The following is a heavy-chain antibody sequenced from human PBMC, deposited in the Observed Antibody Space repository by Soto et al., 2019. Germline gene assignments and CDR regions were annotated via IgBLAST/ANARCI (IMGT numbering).Heavy chain of an antibody. D-gene: IGHD4-17*01. CDR3: ARGWTTVTTFGY. CDR2: IYYSGST. V-gene: IGHV4-30-4*01. J-gene: IGHJ4*02. Sequence: QVQLQESGPGLVKPSQTLSLTCTVSGGSISSGEYYWSWMRQPPGKGLEWIGYIYYSGSTYYNPSLKSRITISVDTSKNHFALKLSSVTAADTAVYYCARGWTTVTTFGYWGQGTLVTVSS. CDR1: GGSISSGEYY.